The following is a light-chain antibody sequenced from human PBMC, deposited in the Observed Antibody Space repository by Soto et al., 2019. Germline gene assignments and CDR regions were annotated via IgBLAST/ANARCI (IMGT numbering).Light chain of an antibody. V-gene: IGKV1-39*01. CDR3: QQTYSALWT. Sequence: DIQMTQSPSSLSASVGDRVTISCRASQTITTYLNWYQQKPGKAPKLPIYAASSLHSGVPSRFSGSGSGTDFTLTISSLQPEDFAAYYCQQTYSALWTFGQGTKLEIK. CDR2: AAS. CDR1: QTITTY. J-gene: IGKJ1*01.